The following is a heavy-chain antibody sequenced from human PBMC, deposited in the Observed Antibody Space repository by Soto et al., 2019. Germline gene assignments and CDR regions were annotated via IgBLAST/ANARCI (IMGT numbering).Heavy chain of an antibody. Sequence: SETLSLTCTVSGGSISSYYWSWIRQPPGKGLEWIGYIYYSGSTNYNPSLKSRVTISVDTSKNQFSLKLSSVTAADTAVYYCARDLGRFDDYGDSDAFDIWGRGTMVTVSS. V-gene: IGHV4-59*01. D-gene: IGHD4-17*01. J-gene: IGHJ3*02. CDR2: IYYSGST. CDR3: ARDLGRFDDYGDSDAFDI. CDR1: GGSISSYY.